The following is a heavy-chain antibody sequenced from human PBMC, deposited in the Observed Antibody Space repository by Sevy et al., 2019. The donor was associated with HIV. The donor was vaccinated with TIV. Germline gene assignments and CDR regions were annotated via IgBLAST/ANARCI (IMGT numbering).Heavy chain of an antibody. V-gene: IGHV3-49*03. CDR1: GFTFGDYA. CDR2: IKTKTYSGTT. D-gene: IGHD6-19*01. CDR3: TRDLYGSGWFYFDY. J-gene: IGHJ4*02. Sequence: GGSLRLSCTASGFTFGDYAMSWFRQAPGKGLEWVGFIKTKTYSGTTEYAASLKGRFIISRDDSKNIAYLQMNSLKTEDTAVYYCTRDLYGSGWFYFDYWGQGTLVTVSS.